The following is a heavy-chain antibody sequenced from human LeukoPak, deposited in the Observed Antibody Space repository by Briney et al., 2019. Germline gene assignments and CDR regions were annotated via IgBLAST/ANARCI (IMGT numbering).Heavy chain of an antibody. J-gene: IGHJ5*02. CDR2: IYYTGGT. CDR3: ARDSMVRGVITTRWFDP. V-gene: IGHV4-39*07. Sequence: PSETLSLTCTVSGGSISSSSSYWGWIRQPPGKGLEWIGCIYYTGGTNYKPSLKSRVTISVDTSKNQFSLKLTSVTAADTAVYYCARDSMVRGVITTRWFDPWGQGTLVTVSS. D-gene: IGHD3-10*01. CDR1: GGSISSSSSY.